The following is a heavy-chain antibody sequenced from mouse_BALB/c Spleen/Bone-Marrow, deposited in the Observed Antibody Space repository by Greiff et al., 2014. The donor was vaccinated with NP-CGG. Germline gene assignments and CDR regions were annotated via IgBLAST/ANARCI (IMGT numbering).Heavy chain of an antibody. CDR1: GYSFTTYW. D-gene: IGHD2-1*01. J-gene: IGHJ3*01. Sequence: VQLQQSGTEVVRPGASVKLSCKASGYSFTTYWMNWVKQRPGQGLEWIGMIHPSDSDTRLNQKFKDKATLTVDKSSSTAYMHLISLTSEDSAVYYCAREKVYYGISWFAYWGQGTLVTVSA. V-gene: IGHV1-74*01. CDR3: AREKVYYGISWFAY. CDR2: IHPSDSDT.